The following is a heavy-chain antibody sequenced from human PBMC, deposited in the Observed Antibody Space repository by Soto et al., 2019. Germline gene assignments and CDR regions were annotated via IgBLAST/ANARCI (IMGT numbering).Heavy chain of an antibody. CDR1: GFTFSSYG. CDR3: AKDIAAGSQGYFDL. D-gene: IGHD6-13*01. CDR2: ITGNGDTT. V-gene: IGHV3-23*01. J-gene: IGHJ4*02. Sequence: EVQLLESGGGLVQPGGSLRLSCAASGFTFSSYGMTWVRQAPGKGLEWVSTITGNGDTTYYADSVKGRFTISRDNSKNTLYVQMNSLRDEDTAVYYCAKDIAAGSQGYFDLWGQGTLVTVSS.